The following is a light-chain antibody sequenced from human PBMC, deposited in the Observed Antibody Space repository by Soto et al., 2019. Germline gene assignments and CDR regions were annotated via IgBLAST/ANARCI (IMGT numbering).Light chain of an antibody. J-gene: IGLJ1*01. V-gene: IGLV2-14*01. CDR1: SSDVGGYNY. Sequence: QSALTQPASVSGSPGQSITISCTGTSSDVGGYNYVSWYQQHPGKAPKLMIYDVSNRPSGVSNRFSGSKSGSTASLTISGLQAEDEADYYCSSYTSTSSLVFGTRTKLTVL. CDR2: DVS. CDR3: SSYTSTSSLV.